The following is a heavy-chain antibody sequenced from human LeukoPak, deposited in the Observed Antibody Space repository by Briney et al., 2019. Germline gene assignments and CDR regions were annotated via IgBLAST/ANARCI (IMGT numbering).Heavy chain of an antibody. CDR1: GFTFNNYV. V-gene: IGHV3-23*01. CDR3: ARDWFHAIDY. CDR2: ISASAAMT. D-gene: IGHD2/OR15-2a*01. J-gene: IGHJ4*02. Sequence: GGSLRLSCEASGFTFNNYVMTWVRQAPGKGLEWVSSISASAAMTYYADSVKGRFTVSRDNAKNTLYLQMNSLRAEDTAVYYCARDWFHAIDYWGQGTLVTVSS.